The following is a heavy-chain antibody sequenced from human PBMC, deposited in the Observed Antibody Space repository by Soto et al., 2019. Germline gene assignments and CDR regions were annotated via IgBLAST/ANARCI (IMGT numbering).Heavy chain of an antibody. D-gene: IGHD2-8*01. CDR3: AKVREDVVLLVALEH. CDR2: MSYDGGDI. J-gene: IGHJ4*02. V-gene: IGHV3-30*18. Sequence: VRHAQGKGLVWGAEMSYDGGDIYYGAPVKGRFTFSRDNSKHTLDVQRNTLRPEDTAVYYCAKVREDVVLLVALEHLGQRAPVTVTS.